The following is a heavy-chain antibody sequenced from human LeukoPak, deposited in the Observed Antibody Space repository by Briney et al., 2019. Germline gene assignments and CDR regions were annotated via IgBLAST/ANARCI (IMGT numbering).Heavy chain of an antibody. CDR1: GYTFTAFG. D-gene: IGHD2-21*01. CDR3: AKSGDGNWFET. J-gene: IGHJ5*02. Sequence: ASVRVSCKASGYTFTAFGIGWVRQAPGQGLEWMGWISGYNGDATYAQKVQGRVTLSTDTPTSTVYMELRGLRSDDTAVYYCAKSGDGNWFETWGQGTLVSVSS. CDR2: ISGYNGDA. V-gene: IGHV1-18*01.